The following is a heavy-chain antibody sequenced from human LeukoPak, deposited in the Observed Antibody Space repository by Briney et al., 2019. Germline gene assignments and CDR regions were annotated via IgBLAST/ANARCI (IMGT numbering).Heavy chain of an antibody. CDR3: ARASAAGPHFDY. D-gene: IGHD6-19*01. CDR1: GGSISSSSYY. J-gene: IGHJ4*02. CDR2: IYYTGST. V-gene: IGHV4-39*07. Sequence: PSETLSLTCSASGGSISSSSYYWGWIRQPPGKGLEWIGSIYYTGSTYCNPSLKSRVTISVDTSKNQFSLKVSSVTAADTAVYYCARASAAGPHFDYWGQGTLVTVSS.